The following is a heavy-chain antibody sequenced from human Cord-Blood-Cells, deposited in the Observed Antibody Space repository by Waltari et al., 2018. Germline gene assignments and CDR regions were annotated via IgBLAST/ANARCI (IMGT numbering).Heavy chain of an antibody. V-gene: IGHV1-2*04. Sequence: QVQLVQSGAEVKKPVASVTVSCKASGYTFTGYYMHWVRQAPGQGLEWRGWNNPTSGGTNYAQKFQAWVTMSSDTSISTAYMELGRLRSDDTAGYYWARVGLGLFDYWGQGTLVTVSS. CDR3: ARVGLGLFDY. CDR2: NNPTSGGT. D-gene: IGHD3-16*01. CDR1: GYTFTGYY. J-gene: IGHJ4*02.